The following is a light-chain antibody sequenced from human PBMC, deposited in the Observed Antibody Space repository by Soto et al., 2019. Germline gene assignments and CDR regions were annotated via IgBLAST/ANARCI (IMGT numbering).Light chain of an antibody. CDR3: QQYDSFPRT. Sequence: DIQMTQSPSSLSASVGDRVTITCRASQGINTYLAWFQQKPGRAPKSLIYATYRLQSGVPSKFSGSGSGNDYNLTISSLQPEDIATYYCQQYDSFPRTFGQGTKVEIK. J-gene: IGKJ1*01. CDR2: ATY. V-gene: IGKV1-16*02. CDR1: QGINTY.